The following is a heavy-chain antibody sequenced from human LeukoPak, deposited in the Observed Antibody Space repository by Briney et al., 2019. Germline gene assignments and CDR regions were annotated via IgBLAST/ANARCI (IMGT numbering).Heavy chain of an antibody. CDR3: ARESYYFDY. V-gene: IGHV3-7*03. J-gene: IGHJ4*02. CDR2: IKEDGSEK. D-gene: IGHD3-16*02. CDR1: GFTFSSYS. Sequence: GGSLRLSCAASGFTFSSYSMNWVRQAPGKGLEWVANIKEDGSEKYYMDSVKGRFTISRDNAKNSLYLQINSLRVDDTAVYYCARESYYFDYWGQGTLVTVSS.